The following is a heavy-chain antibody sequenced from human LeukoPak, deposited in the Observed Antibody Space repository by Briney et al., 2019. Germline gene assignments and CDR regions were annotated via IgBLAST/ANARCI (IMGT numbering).Heavy chain of an antibody. CDR1: GFTVSSNY. V-gene: IGHV3-53*01. CDR2: IYSGGST. Sequence: GGSLGLSCAASGFTVSSNYMSWVRQAPGKGLEWVSVIYSGGSTYYADSVKGRFTISRDNAKNSLYLQMNSLRAEDTALYYCARSGYYGSGSYSDYWGQGTLVTVSS. D-gene: IGHD3-10*01. CDR3: ARSGYYGSGSYSDY. J-gene: IGHJ4*02.